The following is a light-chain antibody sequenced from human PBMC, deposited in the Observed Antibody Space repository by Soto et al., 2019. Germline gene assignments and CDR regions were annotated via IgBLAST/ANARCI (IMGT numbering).Light chain of an antibody. V-gene: IGKV2-28*01. J-gene: IGKJ1*01. Sequence: DIVMTQSPLSLPVTPGEPASISCRSSQSLLHSNGYNYLDWYVQKPGQSPRLLIYLGSNRASGVPDRFSGSASGTDFTLRSRRVEAEDVGVYYWTQALQTLSFGQAHQVDIK. CDR1: QSLLHSNGYNY. CDR3: TQALQTLS. CDR2: LGS.